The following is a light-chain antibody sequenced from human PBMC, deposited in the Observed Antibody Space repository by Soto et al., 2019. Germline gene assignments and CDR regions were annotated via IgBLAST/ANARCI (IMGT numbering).Light chain of an antibody. CDR3: QQFGSSPWT. V-gene: IGKV3-20*01. CDR1: QSFSSSF. J-gene: IGKJ1*01. Sequence: EIVLTQFPGTLSLSPGERATLSCRASQSFSSSFLAWYQQKPGQAPRLLIYGTSSRATGIPDRFSGSGSGTDFTLTISRLEPEDFAVYYCQQFGSSPWTFGQGTKVEIK. CDR2: GTS.